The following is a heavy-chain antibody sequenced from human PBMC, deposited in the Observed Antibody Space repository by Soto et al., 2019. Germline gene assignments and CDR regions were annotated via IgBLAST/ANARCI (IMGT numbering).Heavy chain of an antibody. J-gene: IGHJ6*02. Sequence: KPSETLSLTCTVSGGSISSGDYYWSWIRQPPGKGLEWIGYIYYSGSTYYNPSLKSRVTISVDTSKNQFSLKLSSVTAADTAVYYCALAGGRFLEWLFGMDVWGQGTTVTVSS. D-gene: IGHD3-3*01. V-gene: IGHV4-30-4*01. CDR3: ALAGGRFLEWLFGMDV. CDR1: GGSISSGDYY. CDR2: IYYSGST.